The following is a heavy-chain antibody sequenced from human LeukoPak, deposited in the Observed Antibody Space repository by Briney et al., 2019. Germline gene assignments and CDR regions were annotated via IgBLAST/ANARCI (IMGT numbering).Heavy chain of an antibody. D-gene: IGHD2-15*01. Sequence: GGSLRLSCAASGSTFDDYAMHWVRQAPGKGLEWVSGISGSGGSTYYADSVKGRFTIFRDNSKNTLYLQMNSLRAEDTAVYHCANGWSPDYWGRGTLVTVS. J-gene: IGHJ4*02. V-gene: IGHV3-23*01. CDR2: ISGSGGST. CDR3: ANGWSPDY. CDR1: GSTFDDYA.